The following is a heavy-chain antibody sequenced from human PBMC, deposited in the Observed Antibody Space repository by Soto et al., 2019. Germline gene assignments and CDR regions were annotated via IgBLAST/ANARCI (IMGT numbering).Heavy chain of an antibody. CDR3: AKDPNYVWGSYRYFSY. D-gene: IGHD3-16*02. V-gene: IGHV3-23*01. Sequence: GGSLRLSCAASGFTFHNYAMSWVRQAPGKGLEWVSSISGSGDSTYYADSVKGRFTISRDNSKNTLYLQMNSLRAEDTAVYYCAKDPNYVWGSYRYFSYWGQGTLVTVSS. J-gene: IGHJ4*02. CDR1: GFTFHNYA. CDR2: ISGSGDST.